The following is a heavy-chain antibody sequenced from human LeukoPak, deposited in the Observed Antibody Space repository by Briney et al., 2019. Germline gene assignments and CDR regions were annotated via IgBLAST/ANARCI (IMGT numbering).Heavy chain of an antibody. J-gene: IGHJ4*02. CDR3: ATPASPYYYDSSSYAFDY. Sequence: ASVKVSCKASGYTFTSYYMHWVRLAPGQGLEWMGIINPGGGSTSYAQKFQGRVTMTRDTSTSTVYMELSSLRSEDTAVYYCATPASPYYYDSSSYAFDYWGQGTLVTVSS. D-gene: IGHD3-22*01. CDR1: GYTFTSYY. CDR2: INPGGGST. V-gene: IGHV1-46*01.